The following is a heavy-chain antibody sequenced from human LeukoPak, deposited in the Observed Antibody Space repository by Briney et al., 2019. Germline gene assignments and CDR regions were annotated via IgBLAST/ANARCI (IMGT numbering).Heavy chain of an antibody. CDR2: INHSGST. V-gene: IGHV4-34*01. J-gene: IGHJ6*03. Sequence: SETLSLTCAVYGGSFSGYYWSWIRQPPGKGLEWIGEINHSGSTNYNPSLKSRVNISVDTSKNQFSLKLSSVTAADTAVYYCARGRWGTLNYMDVWGKGTTVTVSS. D-gene: IGHD3-16*01. CDR1: GGSFSGYY. CDR3: ARGRWGTLNYMDV.